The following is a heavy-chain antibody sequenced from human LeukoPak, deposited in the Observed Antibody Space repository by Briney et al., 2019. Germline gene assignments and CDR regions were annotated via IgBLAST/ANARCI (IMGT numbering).Heavy chain of an antibody. D-gene: IGHD4-17*01. CDR3: AHSGTVTSPHDAFDV. Sequence: SGPTLVNPTQTLTLTCTFSGFSLSSSGVGVGWIRQPPGKALEWLALIYWDDDKRYSPSLKSRPTITKDTSKNQVVLTLTNMDPVDTGTYYCAHSGTVTSPHDAFDVWGQGTMVTVSS. CDR1: GFSLSSSGVG. J-gene: IGHJ3*01. CDR2: IYWDDDK. V-gene: IGHV2-5*02.